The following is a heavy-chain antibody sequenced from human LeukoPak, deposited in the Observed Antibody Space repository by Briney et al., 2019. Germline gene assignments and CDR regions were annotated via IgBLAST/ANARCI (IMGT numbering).Heavy chain of an antibody. V-gene: IGHV3-43D*04. D-gene: IGHD3-3*01. CDR3: ARDIGFWSGYRDY. Sequence: GGSLRLSCAASGFTFDDYAMHWVGQAPGKGLEWVSLISWDGGSTYYADSVKGRFTISRDNSKNSLYLQMNSLRAEDTALYYCARDIGFWSGYRDYWGQGTLVTVSS. CDR1: GFTFDDYA. J-gene: IGHJ4*02. CDR2: ISWDGGST.